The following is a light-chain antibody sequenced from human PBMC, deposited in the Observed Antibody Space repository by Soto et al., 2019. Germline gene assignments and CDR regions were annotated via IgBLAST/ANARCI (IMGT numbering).Light chain of an antibody. CDR1: QSVSSW. Sequence: EIVLTQSPSTLSASVGERATVTCRGSQSVSSWLAWYQQKPGQAPKLLIYDASTLDSGVPSRFSGSGSGTEFTLAISSLQPDDFAAYYCQQYDSYRTFGQGTKVDI. V-gene: IGKV1-5*01. CDR3: QQYDSYRT. CDR2: DAS. J-gene: IGKJ1*01.